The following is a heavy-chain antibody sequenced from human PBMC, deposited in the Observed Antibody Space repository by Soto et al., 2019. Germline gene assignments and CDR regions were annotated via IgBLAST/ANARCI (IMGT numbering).Heavy chain of an antibody. CDR2: ISGSGGST. Sequence: EVQLLESGGGLVQPGGSLRLSCAASGFTFSSYAMSWVRQAPGKGLEWVSAISGSGGSTYYADSVKGRFTISRDNSKNTLYLQMNSLRAEDTAVYYCAEDLPEYGSPSLYDYYYMDVWGEGTTVTVSS. V-gene: IGHV3-23*01. CDR3: AEDLPEYGSPSLYDYYYMDV. D-gene: IGHD4-17*01. J-gene: IGHJ6*03. CDR1: GFTFSSYA.